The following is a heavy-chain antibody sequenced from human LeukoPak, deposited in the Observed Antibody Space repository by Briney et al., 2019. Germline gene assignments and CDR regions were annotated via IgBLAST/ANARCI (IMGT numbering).Heavy chain of an antibody. CDR3: ASSGYCSSTSCYAVYYYGMDV. J-gene: IGHJ6*04. CDR1: GGSISSYY. CDR2: IYYSGST. D-gene: IGHD2-2*01. V-gene: IGHV4-59*01. Sequence: SETLSLTCAVSGGSISSYYWSWIRQPPGKGLEWIGYIYYSGSTNYNPSLKSRVTISVDTSKNQFSLKLSSVTAADTAVYYCASSGYCSSTSCYAVYYYGMDVWGKGTTVTVSS.